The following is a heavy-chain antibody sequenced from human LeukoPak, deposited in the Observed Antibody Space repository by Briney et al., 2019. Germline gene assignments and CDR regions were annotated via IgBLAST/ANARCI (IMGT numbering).Heavy chain of an antibody. V-gene: IGHV4-38-2*02. CDR2: IYHGGST. Sequence: PSETLSLTCTVSNYSISDGYYWAWIRQPPGKGLEWIGNIYHGGSTYYNPSLKSRVAMSVDTSKNQFSLRLGSVTAADTAVYYCASLNLESLYHFDYWGQGTLVTVSS. J-gene: IGHJ4*01. CDR1: NYSISDGYY. CDR3: ASLNLESLYHFDY. D-gene: IGHD1-1*01.